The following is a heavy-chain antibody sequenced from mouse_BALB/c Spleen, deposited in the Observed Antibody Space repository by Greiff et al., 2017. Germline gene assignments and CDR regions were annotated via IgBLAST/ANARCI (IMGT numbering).Heavy chain of an antibody. CDR2: IKPNNGGT. V-gene: IGHV1-18*01. CDR1: GYTFTDYN. J-gene: IGHJ2*01. Sequence: EVKLVESGPELVKPGASVSITCKVSGYTFTDYNMDWVKQSHGKSLEWIGDIKPNNGGTIYNQKFKGKTTLTVDKSSSTAYMELRSLTSEDTAVYYFARRGGYDDYWGQGTTLTVSS. CDR3: ARRGGYDDY. D-gene: IGHD2-2*01.